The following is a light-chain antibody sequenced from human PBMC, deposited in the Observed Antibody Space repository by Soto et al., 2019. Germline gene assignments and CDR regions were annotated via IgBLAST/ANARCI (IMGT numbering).Light chain of an antibody. J-gene: IGKJ2*01. Sequence: EIVLTQSPGTLSLSPGERATLSCRASQSVNSNFLAWYQQKPGQAPRLLVYGSSTRAAGGPDRFSGSGSGTDFTLTISRLEPEDFAVYYCQQYGRSPLLYTFGQGTKLGVK. V-gene: IGKV3-20*01. CDR3: QQYGRSPLLYT. CDR2: GSS. CDR1: QSVNSNF.